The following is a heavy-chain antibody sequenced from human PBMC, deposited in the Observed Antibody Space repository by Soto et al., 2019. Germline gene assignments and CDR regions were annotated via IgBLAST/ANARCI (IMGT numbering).Heavy chain of an antibody. Sequence: SVKISCKASGGTFSSYAISWVRQAPGQGLEWMGGIIPIFGTANYAQKFQGRVTITADKSTSTAYMELSSLRSEDTAVYYCARSPGLGYYYDSSGSYFLEYWGKGTLVTVSS. D-gene: IGHD3-22*01. J-gene: IGHJ4*02. CDR1: GGTFSSYA. V-gene: IGHV1-69*06. CDR2: IIPIFGTA. CDR3: ARSPGLGYYYDSSGSYFLEY.